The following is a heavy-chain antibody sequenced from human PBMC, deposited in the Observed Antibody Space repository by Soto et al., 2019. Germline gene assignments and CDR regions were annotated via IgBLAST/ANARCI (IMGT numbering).Heavy chain of an antibody. V-gene: IGHV1-46*01. J-gene: IGHJ1*01. CDR1: GYTFTSYY. D-gene: IGHD3-22*01. CDR3: ARGTMNHYYDSSGYHPLRH. CDR2: INPSGGST. Sequence: ASVKVSCMASGYTFTSYYMHWVRQAPGQGLEWMGIINPSGGSTSYAQKFQGRVTMTRDTSTSTVYMELSSLRSEDTAVYYCARGTMNHYYDSSGYHPLRHWGQGTLVTVSS.